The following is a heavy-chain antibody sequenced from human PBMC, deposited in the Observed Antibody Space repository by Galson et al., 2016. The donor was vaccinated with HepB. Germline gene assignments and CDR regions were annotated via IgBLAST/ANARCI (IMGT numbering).Heavy chain of an antibody. CDR2: ISGSGAIT. D-gene: IGHD6-19*01. CDR1: GFTFRNYV. Sequence: SLRLSCAASGFTFRNYVMSWVRQAPGKGLEWISAISGSGAITNYADSVRGRFTISRDNAKNSLYLQMNSLRAEDTAVYYCASRHSGWYYFDYWGQGTLVTVSS. CDR3: ASRHSGWYYFDY. J-gene: IGHJ4*02. V-gene: IGHV3-23*01.